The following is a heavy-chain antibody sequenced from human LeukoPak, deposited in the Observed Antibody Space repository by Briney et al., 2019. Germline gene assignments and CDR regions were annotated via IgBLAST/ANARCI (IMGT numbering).Heavy chain of an antibody. CDR1: GFSFSDYY. CDR2: ISSSSNTI. J-gene: IGHJ3*02. Sequence: TGGSLRLSCAASGFSFSDYYMSWIRQAPGKGLEWVSNISSSSNTINYADSVKGRFTISRDNDKNSLYLQMNSLRAEDTAVYYCARDYYHSSGYYAFDIWGQGTMVTVSS. V-gene: IGHV3-11*04. D-gene: IGHD3-22*01. CDR3: ARDYYHSSGYYAFDI.